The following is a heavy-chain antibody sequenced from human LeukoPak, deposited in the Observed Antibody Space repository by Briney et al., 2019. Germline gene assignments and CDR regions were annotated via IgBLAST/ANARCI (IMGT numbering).Heavy chain of an antibody. V-gene: IGHV4-38-2*02. J-gene: IGHJ4*02. Sequence: SETLSLTCTVSGYSISSGYYWGWIRQPPGKGLEWIGSIYHSGSTYYNPSLKSRVTISVDTSKNQFSLKLSSVTAADTAVYYCARRPTMVRGDPAGFDYWGQGTLVTVSS. CDR2: IYHSGST. CDR1: GYSISSGYY. D-gene: IGHD3-10*01. CDR3: ARRPTMVRGDPAGFDY.